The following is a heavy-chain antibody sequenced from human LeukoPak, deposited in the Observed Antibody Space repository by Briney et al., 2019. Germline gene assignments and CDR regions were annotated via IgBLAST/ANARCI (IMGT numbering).Heavy chain of an antibody. CDR3: ARYRDSGGRLAFDI. J-gene: IGHJ3*02. D-gene: IGHD2-15*01. Sequence: SQTLSLTCTVSGGSISSDGYYWIWIRQHPGKGLEWIGYIYYSGTTYYNPSLESRVTLSVDTSKNQFSLRLSSVTAADTAVYYCARYRDSGGRLAFDIWGQGTMATVSS. V-gene: IGHV4-31*03. CDR1: GGSISSDGYY. CDR2: IYYSGTT.